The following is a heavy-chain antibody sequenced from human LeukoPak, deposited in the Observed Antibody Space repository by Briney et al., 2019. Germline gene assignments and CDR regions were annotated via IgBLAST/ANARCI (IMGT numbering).Heavy chain of an antibody. J-gene: IGHJ4*02. CDR2: TYTSGST. CDR1: GGSISSGSYY. V-gene: IGHV4-61*02. Sequence: SQTLSLTCTVSGGSISSGSYYWSWIRQPAGKGLEWIGRTYTSGSTNYNPSLKSRVTISVDTSKNQFSLKLSSVTAADTAVCYCARITIFGVVIDYWGQGTLVTVSS. CDR3: ARITIFGVVIDY. D-gene: IGHD3-3*01.